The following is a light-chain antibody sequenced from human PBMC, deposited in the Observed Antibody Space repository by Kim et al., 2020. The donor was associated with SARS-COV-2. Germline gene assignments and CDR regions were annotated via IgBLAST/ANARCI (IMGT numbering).Light chain of an antibody. CDR1: SSDVGGYNY. J-gene: IGLJ3*02. CDR2: DVS. Sequence: LTQPRSVSGSPGQSVTISCTGTSSDVGGYNYVSWYQQHPGKAPKLMIYDVSKRPSGVPDRFSGSKSGNTASLTISGLQAEDEADYYCCSYAGSYTYWVFGGGTQLTVL. CDR3: CSYAGSYTYWV. V-gene: IGLV2-11*01.